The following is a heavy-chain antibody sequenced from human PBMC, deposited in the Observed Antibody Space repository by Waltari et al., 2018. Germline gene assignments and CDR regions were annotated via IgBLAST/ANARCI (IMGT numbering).Heavy chain of an antibody. Sequence: EVQLVESGGGLVKPGGSLRLSCAASGFTFSSYSMNWVRQAPGKGLEWVSSISSSISYIYYADSVKGRFTISRDNAKNSLYLQMNSLRAEDTAVYYCARASPTLAGDYDYWGQGTLVTVSS. J-gene: IGHJ4*02. V-gene: IGHV3-21*01. CDR1: GFTFSSYS. CDR3: ARASPTLAGDYDY. D-gene: IGHD4-17*01. CDR2: ISSSISYI.